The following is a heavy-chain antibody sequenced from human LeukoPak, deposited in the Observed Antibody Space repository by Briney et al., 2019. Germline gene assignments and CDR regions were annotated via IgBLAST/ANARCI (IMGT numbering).Heavy chain of an antibody. Sequence: SSETLSLTCAVYGGSFSGYYWSWIRQPPGKGLEWIGEINHSGSTNYNPSLKSRVTISVDTSKNQFSLKLSSVTAADTAVYYCARGRGSSGWYYYYMDVWGKGTTATVSS. D-gene: IGHD6-19*01. J-gene: IGHJ6*03. CDR2: INHSGST. V-gene: IGHV4-34*01. CDR3: ARGRGSSGWYYYYMDV. CDR1: GGSFSGYY.